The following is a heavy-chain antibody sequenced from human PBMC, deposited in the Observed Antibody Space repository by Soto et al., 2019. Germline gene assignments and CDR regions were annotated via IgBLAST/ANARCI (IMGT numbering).Heavy chain of an antibody. Sequence: EVQLVESGGGLVQAGGSVRLSCVASGLTLSSYWMHWVRQAPGKGLVWVSHINNDGSNTNYADSVKGRFTISRDNAKNTLYLQMNSLRAEDTAVYYCARDVSLVFDPWGQGTLVTVSS. CDR2: INNDGSNT. V-gene: IGHV3-74*01. CDR1: GLTLSSYW. CDR3: ARDVSLVFDP. D-gene: IGHD2-8*02. J-gene: IGHJ5*02.